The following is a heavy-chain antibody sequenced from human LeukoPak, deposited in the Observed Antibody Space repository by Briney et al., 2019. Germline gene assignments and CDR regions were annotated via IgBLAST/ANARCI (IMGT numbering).Heavy chain of an antibody. CDR1: GDSISSYY. CDR3: ARRDGDGRFNYFDY. CDR2: IYYSGST. Sequence: SETLSLTCTVSGDSISSYYWSWIRQPPGKGLEWVGYIYYSGSTYYNPSLKSRVTISVDTSKNQFSLKLSSVTAADTAVYYCARRDGDGRFNYFDYWGQGTLVTVSS. D-gene: IGHD5-24*01. V-gene: IGHV4-59*08. J-gene: IGHJ4*02.